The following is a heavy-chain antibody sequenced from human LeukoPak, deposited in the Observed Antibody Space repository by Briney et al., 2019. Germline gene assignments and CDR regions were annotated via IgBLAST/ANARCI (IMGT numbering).Heavy chain of an antibody. CDR1: GYTFTSYG. CDR2: ISAYNGNT. Sequence: ASVKVSCKASGYTFTSYGISWVRQAPGQGLEWMGWISAYNGNTNYAQKLQGRVTMTTDTSTSTAYMELRSLRSDDTAVYYCARVGSHYIAVAGTADYYYYMDVWGKGTTVTVSS. J-gene: IGHJ6*03. CDR3: ARVGSHYIAVAGTADYYYYMDV. D-gene: IGHD6-19*01. V-gene: IGHV1-18*01.